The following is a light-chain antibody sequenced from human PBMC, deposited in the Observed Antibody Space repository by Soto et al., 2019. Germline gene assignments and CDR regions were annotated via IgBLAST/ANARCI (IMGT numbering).Light chain of an antibody. CDR3: QQSYSTPPWT. Sequence: DIQMTQSPSSLSASVGDRVTITCRASQSISSYLNWYQQKPGKAPKLLIYAASSLQSGVPSRFSGSGSGTDFTLTISSLQPEDFATYDGQQSYSTPPWTLGQGTKVEIK. V-gene: IGKV1-39*01. CDR1: QSISSY. CDR2: AAS. J-gene: IGKJ1*01.